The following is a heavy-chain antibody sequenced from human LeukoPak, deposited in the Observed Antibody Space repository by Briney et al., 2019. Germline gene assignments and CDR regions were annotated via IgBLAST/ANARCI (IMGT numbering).Heavy chain of an antibody. CDR2: IRDKAESYAT. D-gene: IGHD1-7*01. V-gene: IGHV3-73*01. CDR1: GFSFSVST. J-gene: IGHJ4*02. Sequence: PGGSLKLSCAASGFSFSVSTMHWVRQASGQGLEWVGRIRDKAESYATVYAASVKGRFTISRDDSQNTAYLQLNSLRSDDTAVYYCTRSLTGTTFGDYWGQGTLATVSS. CDR3: TRSLTGTTFGDY.